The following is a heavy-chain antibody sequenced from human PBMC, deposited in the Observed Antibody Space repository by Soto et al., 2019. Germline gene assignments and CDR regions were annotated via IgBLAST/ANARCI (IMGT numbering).Heavy chain of an antibody. V-gene: IGHV4-59*08. J-gene: IGHJ2*01. CDR3: ARFNWYFDL. CDR1: GGSISSYY. Sequence: QVQLQESGPGLVKPSETLSLTCTVSGGSISSYYWSWIRQPPGKGLEWIGYIYYSGSTNYNPSLTVRVTISVDTSKNLFSLMLSSVTAADTAVYYCARFNWYFDLWGRGTLVTVSS. CDR2: IYYSGST.